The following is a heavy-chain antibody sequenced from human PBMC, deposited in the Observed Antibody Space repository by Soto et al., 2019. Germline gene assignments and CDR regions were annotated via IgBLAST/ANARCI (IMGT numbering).Heavy chain of an antibody. CDR3: ARQEYYYYGMDV. CDR2: IYYSGST. V-gene: IGHV4-31*03. J-gene: IGHJ6*02. CDR1: GGSISSGGYY. Sequence: QVQLQESGPGLVKHSQTLSLTCTVSGGSISSGGYYWSWIRQHPGKGLEWIGYIYYSGSTYYNPSLKSRVTISVDTSKNQFSLKLSSVTAADTAVYYCARQEYYYYGMDVWGQGTTVTVSS.